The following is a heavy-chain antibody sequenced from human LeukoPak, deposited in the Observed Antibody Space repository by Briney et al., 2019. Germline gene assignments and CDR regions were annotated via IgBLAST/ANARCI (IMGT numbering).Heavy chain of an antibody. CDR3: AKEGPAKQQLVPIDY. V-gene: IGHV3-33*06. Sequence: PGGSLRLSCAASGFTFRDYGMHWVRQAPGKGLEWVALIWYDGTTKDYADSVKGRFTISRDNSKNTLYLQMNSLRAEDTAVYYCAKEGPAKQQLVPIDYWGQGTLVTVSS. J-gene: IGHJ4*02. CDR1: GFTFRDYG. D-gene: IGHD6-13*01. CDR2: IWYDGTTK.